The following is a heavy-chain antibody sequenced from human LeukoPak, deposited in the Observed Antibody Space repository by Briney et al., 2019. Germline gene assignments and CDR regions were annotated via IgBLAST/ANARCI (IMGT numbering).Heavy chain of an antibody. J-gene: IGHJ5*02. D-gene: IGHD3-22*01. CDR3: ARGPYYYDSSGYLA. CDR2: TYYSGST. Sequence: SETLSLTCTVSGGSISSYYWSWIRQPPGKGLEWIGYTYYSGSTNYNPSLKSRVTISVDTSKNQFSLKLSSVTAADTAVYYCARGPYYYDSSGYLAWGQGTLVTVSS. CDR1: GGSISSYY. V-gene: IGHV4-59*01.